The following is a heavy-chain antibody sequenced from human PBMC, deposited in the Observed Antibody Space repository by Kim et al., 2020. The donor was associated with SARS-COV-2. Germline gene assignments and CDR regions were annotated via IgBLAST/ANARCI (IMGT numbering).Heavy chain of an antibody. CDR3: ARLEGGWFDP. D-gene: IGHD2-15*01. V-gene: IGHV4-61*01. CDR2: IYYSGST. J-gene: IGHJ5*02. CDR1: GGSVSSGSYY. Sequence: SETLSLTCTVSGGSVSSGSYYWSWIRQPPGKGLEWIGYIYYSGSTNYNPSLKSRVTISVDTSKNQFSLKLSSVTAADTAVYYCARLEGGWFDPWGQGTLVTVSS.